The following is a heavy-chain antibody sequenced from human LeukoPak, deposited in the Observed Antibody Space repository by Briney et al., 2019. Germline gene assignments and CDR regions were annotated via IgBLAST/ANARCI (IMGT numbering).Heavy chain of an antibody. V-gene: IGHV3-30*03. D-gene: IGHD3-10*01. CDR1: GFTFSSYG. J-gene: IGHJ1*01. CDR3: ARGAYYYPY. CDR2: ISYDGSNK. Sequence: GGSLRLSCAASGFTFSSYGMHWVRRAPGKGLEWVAVISYDGSNKYYADSVKGRFTISRDNSKNTLYLQMNSLRAEDTAVYYCARGAYYYPYWGQGTLVTVSS.